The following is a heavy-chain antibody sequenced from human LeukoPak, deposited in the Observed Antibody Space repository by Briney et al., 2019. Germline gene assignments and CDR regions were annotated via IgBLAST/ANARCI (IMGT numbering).Heavy chain of an antibody. V-gene: IGHV3-74*01. J-gene: IGHJ4*02. CDR2: IDNDGST. CDR1: GFSFNNYW. CDR3: VGSSGWPGY. Sequence: PGGSLRLSCAASGFSFNNYWMHWVRQAPGKGLEWVSRIDNDGSTRYADSVKGRFTISRDNAKNTLYLQMNSLRADDTAVYYCVGSSGWPGYLGQGSLVTVSS. D-gene: IGHD6-19*01.